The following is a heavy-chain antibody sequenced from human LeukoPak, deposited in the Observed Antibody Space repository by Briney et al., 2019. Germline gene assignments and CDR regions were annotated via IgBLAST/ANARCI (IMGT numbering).Heavy chain of an antibody. J-gene: IGHJ5*02. CDR3: AREGARGGRPFDP. Sequence: SETLSLTCAVYGGSFSGYYWSWIRQPPGKGLEWIGEINHSGGTNYNPSLKSRVTISVDTPKNQFSLKLSSVTAADTAVYYCAREGARGGRPFDPWGQGTLVTVSS. CDR2: INHSGGT. D-gene: IGHD2-15*01. CDR1: GGSFSGYY. V-gene: IGHV4-34*01.